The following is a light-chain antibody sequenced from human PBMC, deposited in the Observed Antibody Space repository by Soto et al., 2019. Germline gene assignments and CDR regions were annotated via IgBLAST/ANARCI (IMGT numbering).Light chain of an antibody. CDR3: QQYNSYSPRT. Sequence: DIQMTQSPSTLSASVGDRVTITCRASQSISSCLAWYQQKHGKAPKLLIYDASSLESGVPSRFSGSGAGTEFTLPISSLQPDDFATYYCQQYNSYSPRTFGQGTTLQIK. V-gene: IGKV1-5*01. CDR1: QSISSC. J-gene: IGKJ2*01. CDR2: DAS.